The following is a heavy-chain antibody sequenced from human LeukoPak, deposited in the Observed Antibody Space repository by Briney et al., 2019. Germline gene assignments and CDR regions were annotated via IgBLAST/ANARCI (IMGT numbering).Heavy chain of an antibody. J-gene: IGHJ4*02. Sequence: GGSLRLSCEASEFTFNFYAMHWVRQAPGKGLEWVGNIKQDGSDKNYMDSVKGRFTISRDNTKNSVYLQMSSLRAEDTAVYYCAREVWGPEYWGQGTLVTVSS. CDR3: AREVWGPEY. CDR1: EFTFNFYA. CDR2: IKQDGSDK. V-gene: IGHV3-7*01. D-gene: IGHD1-14*01.